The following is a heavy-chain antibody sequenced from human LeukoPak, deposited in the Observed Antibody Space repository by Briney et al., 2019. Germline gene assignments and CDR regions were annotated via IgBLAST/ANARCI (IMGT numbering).Heavy chain of an antibody. V-gene: IGHV3-7*04. CDR2: INQDGSKK. J-gene: IGHJ4*02. CDR1: GFTISTYW. Sequence: SGGSLRLSCTASGFTISTYWMSWVRQAPGKGLEWVANINQDGSKKYYVDSVKGRFTISRDNVKNSVYLQTNSLRAEDTAVYSCARAVAAADSYWGRGTLVTVSS. D-gene: IGHD6-13*01. CDR3: ARAVAAADSY.